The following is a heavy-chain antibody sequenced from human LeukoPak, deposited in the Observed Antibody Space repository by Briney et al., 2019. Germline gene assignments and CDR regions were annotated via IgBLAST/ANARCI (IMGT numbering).Heavy chain of an antibody. V-gene: IGHV4-34*01. CDR2: VNHGGST. CDR3: ARRAFDY. Sequence: PSETLSLTCAVYGGSFSGYYWSWIRQPPGKGLEWIGEVNHGGSTNYNPSLKSRVTISVDTSKNQFSLKLSSVTAADTAVYYCARRAFDYWGQGTLVTVSS. CDR1: GGSFSGYY. J-gene: IGHJ4*02.